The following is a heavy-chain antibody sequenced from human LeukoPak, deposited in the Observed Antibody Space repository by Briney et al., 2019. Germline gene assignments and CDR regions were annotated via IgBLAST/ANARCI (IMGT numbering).Heavy chain of an antibody. V-gene: IGHV3-7*02. D-gene: IGHD1-26*01. CDR1: GFTFSSCW. J-gene: IGHJ4*02. CDR3: ARLMGERSLFDY. Sequence: PGGSLRLSSAASGFTFSSCWMTWVRQAPGKGLDWVANIKQDGNEKYYVDSVKGRFSISRDNAKNSVYLQMNSLRAEDTAVYYCARLMGERSLFDYWGQGVLVTVSS. CDR2: IKQDGNEK.